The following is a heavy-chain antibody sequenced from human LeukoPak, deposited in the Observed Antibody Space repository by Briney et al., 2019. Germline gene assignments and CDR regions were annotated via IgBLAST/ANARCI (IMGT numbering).Heavy chain of an antibody. CDR3: TRVGATARVLDY. V-gene: IGHV3-73*01. Sequence: GGSLKLSCAASGFTFSGSAMHWVRQASGKGLEWVGRIRSKANSYATAYAASVKGRFTISRGDSKNTAYLQMNSLKTEDTAVYYCTRVGATARVLDYWGQGTLVTVSS. CDR1: GFTFSGSA. J-gene: IGHJ4*02. CDR2: IRSKANSYAT. D-gene: IGHD1-26*01.